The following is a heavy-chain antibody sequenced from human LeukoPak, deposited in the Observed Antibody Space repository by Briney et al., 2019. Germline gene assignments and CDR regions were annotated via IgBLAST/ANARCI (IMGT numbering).Heavy chain of an antibody. Sequence: GRSLRLSCAASGFTFSDFAMNWVRQPPGKGLELVSSIRGSGCRTYYADSVMARFTISRDNSKNTLYVHMNSLSAEDTAVYYCAKDRDDLGDPDACNIWGQGTMVTVSS. CDR2: IRGSGCRT. D-gene: IGHD4-17*01. CDR3: AKDRDDLGDPDACNI. V-gene: IGHV3-23*01. CDR1: GFTFSDFA. J-gene: IGHJ3*02.